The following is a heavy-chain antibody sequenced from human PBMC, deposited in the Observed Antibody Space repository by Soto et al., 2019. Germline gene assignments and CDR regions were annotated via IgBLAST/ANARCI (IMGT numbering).Heavy chain of an antibody. CDR1: GFTFSSYA. V-gene: IGHV3-30-3*01. J-gene: IGHJ4*02. CDR3: AREPARIAAAGTLDY. D-gene: IGHD6-13*01. CDR2: ISYDGSNK. Sequence: PGGSLRLSCAASGFTFSSYAMHWVRQAPGKGLEWVAVISYDGSNKYYADSVKGRFTISRDNSKNTLYLQMNSLRAEDTAVYYCAREPARIAAAGTLDYWGQGTLVTVS.